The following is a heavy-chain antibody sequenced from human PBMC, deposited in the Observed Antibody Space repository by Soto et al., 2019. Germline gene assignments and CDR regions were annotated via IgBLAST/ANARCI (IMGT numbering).Heavy chain of an antibody. J-gene: IGHJ4*02. V-gene: IGHV3-30*18. CDR2: ISYDGSNK. Sequence: QVQLVESGGGVVQPGRSLRLSCAASGFTFSSYGMHWVRQAPGKGLEWVAVISYDGSNKYYADSVKGRFTISRDNSKNTLYLQMNSLRAEDTAVYYCAKVRKPSADYFDYWGQGTLVTVSS. CDR3: AKVRKPSADYFDY. D-gene: IGHD1-26*01. CDR1: GFTFSSYG.